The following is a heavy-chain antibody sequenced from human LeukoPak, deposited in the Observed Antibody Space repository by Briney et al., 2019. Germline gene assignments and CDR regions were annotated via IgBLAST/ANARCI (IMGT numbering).Heavy chain of an antibody. J-gene: IGHJ4*02. D-gene: IGHD4-11*01. V-gene: IGHV3-48*04. Sequence: PGGSLRLSCAASGFIFNDCSMNWVRQAPGKGLEWISYIGIDSGNTKYADSVKGRFTISGDNAKSSLYLQMNSLRVEDTAVYYCARDHNYAFDNWGQGTLVTVSS. CDR3: ARDHNYAFDN. CDR1: GFIFNDCS. CDR2: IGIDSGNT.